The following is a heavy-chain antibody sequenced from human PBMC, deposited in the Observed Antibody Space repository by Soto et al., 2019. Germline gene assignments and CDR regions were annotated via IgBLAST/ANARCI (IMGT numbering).Heavy chain of an antibody. CDR3: AGGGTSGNYAFDI. Sequence: DVQLLESGGGLVQPGGSLRLSCAASGFTFSSYAMSWVRQAPGKGLAWVSSLTGSGGSTYYADSVKGRFTISRDNSRDTLYLQMNSLRAEDPAVYYCAGGGTSGNYAFDIWGQGTLVTVSS. CDR1: GFTFSSYA. J-gene: IGHJ3*02. D-gene: IGHD2-8*01. V-gene: IGHV3-23*01. CDR2: LTGSGGST.